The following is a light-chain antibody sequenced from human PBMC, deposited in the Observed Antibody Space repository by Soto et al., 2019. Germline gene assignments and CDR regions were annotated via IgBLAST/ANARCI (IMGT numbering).Light chain of an antibody. CDR1: ESINRR. CDR2: KSS. CDR3: QRFDTSNAMYF. V-gene: IGKV1-5*03. Sequence: DIQMTQSPSTLSASVGDRVTITCRASESINRRLAWYQQKPGSAPKLLIYKSSTLESGVPSRFSGSGYGTESTLPIGGLQPVDFAPYYCQRFDTSNAMYFFGPGTKVDIK. J-gene: IGKJ2*01.